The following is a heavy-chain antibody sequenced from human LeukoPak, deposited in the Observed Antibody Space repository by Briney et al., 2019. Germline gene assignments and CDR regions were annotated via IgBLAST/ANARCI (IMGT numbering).Heavy chain of an antibody. Sequence: GASVKVSCKASGGTFSSYAISWVRQAPGQGLEWMGRIIPIFGTANYAQKFQGRVTITTDESTNTVYMELNSLTFEDTAVYYCAREPLGCGGDCHFDYWGQGTLVTVSS. V-gene: IGHV1-69*05. CDR3: AREPLGCGGDCHFDY. J-gene: IGHJ4*02. CDR2: IIPIFGTA. D-gene: IGHD2-21*02. CDR1: GGTFSSYA.